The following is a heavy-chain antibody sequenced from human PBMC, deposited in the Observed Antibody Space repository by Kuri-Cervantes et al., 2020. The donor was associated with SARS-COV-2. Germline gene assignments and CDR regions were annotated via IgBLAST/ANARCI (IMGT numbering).Heavy chain of an antibody. V-gene: IGHV3-48*04. CDR2: IRSSSSTI. J-gene: IGHJ4*02. CDR1: GFTFSSYA. D-gene: IGHD3-16*01. Sequence: GGSLRLSCAASGFTFSSYAMHWVRQAPGKGLEWVSYIRSSSSTIYYADSVKGRFTISRDNAKNSLYLQMNSLRAEDTAVYYCAPRGEGSGFDYWGQGTLVTVSS. CDR3: APRGEGSGFDY.